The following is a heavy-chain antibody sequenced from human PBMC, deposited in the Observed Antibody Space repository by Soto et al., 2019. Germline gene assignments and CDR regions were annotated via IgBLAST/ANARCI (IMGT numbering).Heavy chain of an antibody. CDR3: AKEPVVVPAAMIDY. D-gene: IGHD2-2*01. J-gene: IGHJ4*02. Sequence: GGSLRLSCAASGFTFSSDAMSWVRQAPGKGLEWVSAISGSGGSTYYADSVKGRFTISRDNSKNTLYLQMNSLRAEDTAVYYCAKEPVVVPAAMIDYWGQGTLVTVSS. CDR2: ISGSGGST. CDR1: GFTFSSDA. V-gene: IGHV3-23*01.